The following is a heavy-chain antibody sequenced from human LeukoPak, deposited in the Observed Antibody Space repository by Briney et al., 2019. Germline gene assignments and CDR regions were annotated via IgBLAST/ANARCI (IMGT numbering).Heavy chain of an antibody. D-gene: IGHD3-10*01. J-gene: IGHJ4*02. CDR2: INPDGSTT. CDR1: GFTFSNYW. CDR3: AKDLHYGSADY. Sequence: GGSLRLSCAASGFTFSNYWMHWVRQDPGKGLVWVSFINPDGSTTNYADSVKGRFTISRDNAKNALYLQMNSLRAEDTAVYYCAKDLHYGSADYWGQGNLVTVSS. V-gene: IGHV3-74*01.